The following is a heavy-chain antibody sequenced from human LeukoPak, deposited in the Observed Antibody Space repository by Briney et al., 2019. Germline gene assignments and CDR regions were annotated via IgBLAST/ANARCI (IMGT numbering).Heavy chain of an antibody. Sequence: SVKVSCKVSGYTLTELSMHWVRQAPGKGLEWMGGFDPEDGETIYAQKFQGRVTMTEDTSTDTAYMELSSLRSEDTAVYYCATGGQYDFWSGYPRQNYYYYMDVWGKGTTVTVSS. J-gene: IGHJ6*03. V-gene: IGHV1-24*01. CDR2: FDPEDGET. D-gene: IGHD3-3*01. CDR3: ATGGQYDFWSGYPRQNYYYYMDV. CDR1: GYTLTELS.